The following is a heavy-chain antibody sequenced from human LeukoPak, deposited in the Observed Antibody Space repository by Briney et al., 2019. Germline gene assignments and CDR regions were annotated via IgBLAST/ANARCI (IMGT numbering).Heavy chain of an antibody. D-gene: IGHD5-24*01. Sequence: SETLSLTCTVSGGSIRSGGYSWSWIRQHPGKGLEWIGYIYHSGSTYYNPSLKSRVTISVDRSKSQFSLKLSSVTAADTAVYYCAGGRGWFDPWGQGTLVTVSS. V-gene: IGHV4-30-2*01. CDR2: IYHSGST. J-gene: IGHJ5*02. CDR3: AGGRGWFDP. CDR1: GGSIRSGGYS.